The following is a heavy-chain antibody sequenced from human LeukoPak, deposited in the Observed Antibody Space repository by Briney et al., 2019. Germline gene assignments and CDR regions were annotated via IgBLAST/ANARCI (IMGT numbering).Heavy chain of an antibody. CDR2: INPSGGT. Sequence: ASVKVSCKASGYTINNIHWVRQAPGQGLEWMGIINPSGGTSYAQKFQGRVTMTRDTSTGTVYMELRSLTSEDTAVYYCARDGDYCVDPWDQGTLVTVSS. J-gene: IGHJ5*02. D-gene: IGHD2/OR15-2a*01. CDR1: GYTINN. CDR3: ARDGDYCVDP. V-gene: IGHV1-46*02.